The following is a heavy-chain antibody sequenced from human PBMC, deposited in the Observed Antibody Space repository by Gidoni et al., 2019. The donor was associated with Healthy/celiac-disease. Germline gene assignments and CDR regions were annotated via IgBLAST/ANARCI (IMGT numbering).Heavy chain of an antibody. Sequence: EVQLVESGGGLVQPGGSLRLSCSASGFTFSSYAMHWVRQAPGKGLEYVAAIISNGGSTYYADSVKGRFTISRDNSKNTLYLQMSSLRAEDTAVYYCVKGGGYDYVWGSYPFRYWGQGTLVTVSS. CDR3: VKGGGYDYVWGSYPFRY. D-gene: IGHD3-16*01. J-gene: IGHJ4*02. V-gene: IGHV3-64D*09. CDR1: GFTFSSYA. CDR2: IISNGGST.